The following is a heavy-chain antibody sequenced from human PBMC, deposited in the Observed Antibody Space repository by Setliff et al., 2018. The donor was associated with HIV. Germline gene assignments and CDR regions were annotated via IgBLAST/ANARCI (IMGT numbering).Heavy chain of an antibody. V-gene: IGHV4-61*09. Sequence: PSETLSLTCSVSGDSIRGSGDYWSWVRQPAGKRPEWIGHIYVTGSTAYKPYLRGRATISLDTSKNQFSLKLTSVTAADAAVYYCTGDYNSGSYRFDYWGQGTPVTVSS. CDR2: IYVTGST. CDR1: GDSIRGSGDY. J-gene: IGHJ4*02. D-gene: IGHD3-10*01. CDR3: TGDYNSGSYRFDY.